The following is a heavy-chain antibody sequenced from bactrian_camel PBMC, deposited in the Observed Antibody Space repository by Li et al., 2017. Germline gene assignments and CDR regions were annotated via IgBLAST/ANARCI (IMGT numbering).Heavy chain of an antibody. D-gene: IGHD3*01. CDR3: ATGVYCANVLSPSEYDT. Sequence: QLVESGGGSVQAGGSLRLTCVASGYTLPMNMGWFRRLPGQEREGVAGIGTNGVAAAADSVKGRFTISRDSAKTTLFLEMNSLKPDDTAMYYCATGVYCANVLSPSEYDTWGQGTQVTVS. V-gene: IGHV3S9*01. J-gene: IGHJ4*01. CDR1: GYTLPMN. CDR2: IGTNGVA.